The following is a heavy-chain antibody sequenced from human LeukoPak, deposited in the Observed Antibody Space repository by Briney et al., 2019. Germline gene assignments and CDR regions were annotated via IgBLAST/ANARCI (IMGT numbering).Heavy chain of an antibody. J-gene: IGHJ6*02. D-gene: IGHD6-19*01. V-gene: IGHV3-30-3*01. CDR2: ISYDGSNK. CDR3: AGADSSGWYGYYYGMDV. Sequence: PGGSLRLSCAVSGFTFSSYAMHWVRQAPGKGLEWMAVISYDGSNKYYADSVKGRFTISRDNSKNTLYLQMNSLRAEDTAVYYCAGADSSGWYGYYYGMDVWGQGTTVTVSS. CDR1: GFTFSSYA.